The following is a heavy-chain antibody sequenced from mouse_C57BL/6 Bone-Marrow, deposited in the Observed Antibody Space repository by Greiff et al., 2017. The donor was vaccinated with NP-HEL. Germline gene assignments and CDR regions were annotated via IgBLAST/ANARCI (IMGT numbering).Heavy chain of an antibody. J-gene: IGHJ3*01. V-gene: IGHV1-74*01. CDR2: IHPSDSDT. Sequence: VQLQQPGAELVKPGASVKVSCKASGYTFTGYWMHWVKQRPGQGLEWIGRIHPSDSDTNYNQKFKGKATLTVDKSSSTAYTQLSSLTSEDSAVYYCAIGDYGTPFAYWGQGTLVTVSA. D-gene: IGHD1-1*01. CDR3: AIGDYGTPFAY. CDR1: GYTFTGYW.